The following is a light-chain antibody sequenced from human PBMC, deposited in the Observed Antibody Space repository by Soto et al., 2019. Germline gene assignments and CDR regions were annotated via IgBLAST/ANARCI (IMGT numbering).Light chain of an antibody. J-gene: IGLJ1*01. CDR1: SSNIGNNF. V-gene: IGLV1-51*01. CDR2: DDN. CDR3: GTWDSSLSAV. Sequence: QSVLTQPPSGSAAPGQKVTISCSGSSSNIGNNFVSWYQQLPGAAPKLLIFDDNKRPSGIPGRFSGSKSGTSATLGITGLQTGDEADYYCGTWDSSLSAVFGTGTKVT.